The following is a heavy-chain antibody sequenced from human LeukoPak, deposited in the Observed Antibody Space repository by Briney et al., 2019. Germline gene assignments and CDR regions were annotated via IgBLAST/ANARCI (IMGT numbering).Heavy chain of an antibody. V-gene: IGHV3-7*01. J-gene: IGHJ4*02. D-gene: IGHD4-23*01. CDR3: AREWYDYGGXSEGY. Sequence: GGSLRLSCVGSGSTFNGHWLTWVRQAPGRGLEWVASIKEDGRQTHYVDSVKGRFIISRDNSKKSHYLQMNSLRIEDTAVYYCAREWYDYGGXSEGYWGQGTLVTVSS. CDR1: GSTFNGHW. CDR2: IKEDGRQT.